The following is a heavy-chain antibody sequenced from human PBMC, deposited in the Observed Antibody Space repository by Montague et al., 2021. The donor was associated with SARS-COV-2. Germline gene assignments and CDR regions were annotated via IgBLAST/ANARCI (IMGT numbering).Heavy chain of an antibody. Sequence: SLRLSCAASGFTFNTYTMSWVRQAPGKGLEWVSVIYSGGSNTYYADSVKGRFTISRDNSKNTLYLQMNRLRAEDTAVYYCAKSPRAYSYAFDYGGQGTLVTVPP. CDR3: AKSPRAYSYAFDY. CDR2: IYSGGSNT. V-gene: IGHV3-23*03. CDR1: GFTFNTYT. D-gene: IGHD5-18*01. J-gene: IGHJ4*02.